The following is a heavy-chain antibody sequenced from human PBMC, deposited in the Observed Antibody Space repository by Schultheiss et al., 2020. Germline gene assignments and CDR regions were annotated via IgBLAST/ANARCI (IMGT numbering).Heavy chain of an antibody. Sequence: GASLKISCAASGFTFSNAWMSWVRQAPGKGLEWVGRIKSKTDGGTTDYAAPVKGRFTISRDDSKNTLYLQMNSLKTEDTAVYYCTTEPYYYDSSGYYGWGQGTLVTVSS. CDR2: IKSKTDGGTT. D-gene: IGHD3-22*01. J-gene: IGHJ4*02. CDR1: GFTFSNAW. CDR3: TTEPYYYDSSGYYG. V-gene: IGHV3-15*01.